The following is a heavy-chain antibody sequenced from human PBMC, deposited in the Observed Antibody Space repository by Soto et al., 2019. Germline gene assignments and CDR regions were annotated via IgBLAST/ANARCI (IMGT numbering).Heavy chain of an antibody. CDR3: ARGCFPCRSSWYSSSHWFGP. D-gene: IGHD6-13*01. CDR2: IIPIFGTA. J-gene: IGHJ5*02. CDR1: GCTFSIYA. Sequence: SAVKVSCKASGCTFSIYAIIWLRQTPGQGLEWMGGIIPIFGTANYAQKFQGRVTITADESTSTAYMELSSLRSEDTAVYYCARGCFPCRSSWYSSSHWFGPWGQGTLVTVSS. V-gene: IGHV1-69*13.